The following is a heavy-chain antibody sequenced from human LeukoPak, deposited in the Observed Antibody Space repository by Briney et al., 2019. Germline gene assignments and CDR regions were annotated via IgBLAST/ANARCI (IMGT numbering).Heavy chain of an antibody. CDR3: ASGYDNSGYEPPTRMDY. CDR2: ISAYNGNT. D-gene: IGHD3-22*01. Sequence: ASVKVSCKASGYTFTSYGISWVRQAPGQGLEWMGWISAYNGNTNYAQKLQGSVTMTTDTSTSTAYMELRSLRSDDTAVYYCASGYDNSGYEPPTRMDYWGQGTLVTVSS. V-gene: IGHV1-18*01. CDR1: GYTFTSYG. J-gene: IGHJ4*02.